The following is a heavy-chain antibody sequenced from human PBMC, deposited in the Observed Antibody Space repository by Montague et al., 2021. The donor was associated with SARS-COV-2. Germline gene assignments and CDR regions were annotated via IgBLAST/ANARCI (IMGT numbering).Heavy chain of an antibody. V-gene: IGHV3-48*03. J-gene: IGHJ4*03. CDR3: VRTGVGATYYFDY. D-gene: IGHD1-26*01. CDR1: GFSFSPYV. Sequence: SLRLSCAASGFSFSPYVMTWVRQAPGKGLESVSYISSTGTTLYYADSMKGRFTISRDNVKDSLHLQINSLRAEDTAVYYCVRTGVGATYYFDYWGQGTLVTVSS. CDR2: ISSTGTTL.